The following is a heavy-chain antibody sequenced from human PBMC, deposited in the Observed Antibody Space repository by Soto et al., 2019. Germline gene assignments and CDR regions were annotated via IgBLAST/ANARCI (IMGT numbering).Heavy chain of an antibody. V-gene: IGHV4-39*01. D-gene: IGHD1-26*01. J-gene: IGHJ4*02. CDR1: GGSISSSNYY. Sequence: QLQLQESGPGLVKPSETLSLTCSVSGGSISSSNYYWAWIRQPPGKGLEWIGGIYHSGNTYYNPSLTGRVTLSVDTSKTQFSLNLSSVTAADPALYYCAGHEQWVGINVYWGRGTLVTVSS. CDR3: AGHEQWVGINVY. CDR2: IYHSGNT.